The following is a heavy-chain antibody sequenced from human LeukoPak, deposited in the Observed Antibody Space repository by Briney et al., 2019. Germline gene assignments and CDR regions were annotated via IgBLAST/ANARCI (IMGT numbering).Heavy chain of an antibody. Sequence: GRSLRLSCAASGFTFSDYVMHWVRQAPGKGLEWVAFISYDGTNEDHADSVKGRFTISRGNSKNTLYLQMNSLRGEDTAVYYCARGYCSSTSCYHYFDYWGQGALVTVSS. V-gene: IGHV3-30*01. D-gene: IGHD2-2*01. J-gene: IGHJ4*02. CDR2: ISYDGTNE. CDR1: GFTFSDYV. CDR3: ARGYCSSTSCYHYFDY.